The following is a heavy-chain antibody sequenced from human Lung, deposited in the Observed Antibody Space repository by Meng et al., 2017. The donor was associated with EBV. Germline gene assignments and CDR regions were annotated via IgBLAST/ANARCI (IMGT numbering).Heavy chain of an antibody. D-gene: IGHD3-22*01. Sequence: QVQLQEAGPGMVKPSGTLSLTCAVSGGSLSSRNWWSWVRQPPGKGLEWIGKIYHSGSTNYNPSLKSRVTISVDKSKNQLSLKLNSVTAADTAVYYCASSDYYRSDYWGQGTLVTVSS. V-gene: IGHV4-4*02. CDR1: GGSLSSRNW. J-gene: IGHJ4*02. CDR2: IYHSGST. CDR3: ASSDYYRSDY.